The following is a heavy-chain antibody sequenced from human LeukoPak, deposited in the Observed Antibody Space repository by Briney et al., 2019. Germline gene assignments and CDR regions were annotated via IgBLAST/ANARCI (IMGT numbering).Heavy chain of an antibody. D-gene: IGHD3-10*01. CDR3: ARDAPSITMVRGFNWFDP. CDR2: ITNSGGST. Sequence: GGSLRLSCAASGFTFSSYAMTWVRQAPGKGLEWVSGITNSGGSTYYADSVKGRFTISRDNSKNTLYLQMNSLRAEDTAVYYCARDAPSITMVRGFNWFDPWGQGTLVTVSS. J-gene: IGHJ5*02. CDR1: GFTFSSYA. V-gene: IGHV3-23*01.